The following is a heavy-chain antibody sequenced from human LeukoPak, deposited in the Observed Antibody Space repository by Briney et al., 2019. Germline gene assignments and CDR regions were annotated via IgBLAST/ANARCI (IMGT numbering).Heavy chain of an antibody. CDR2: ISYDGSNK. J-gene: IGHJ4*02. Sequence: GRSLRLSCAASGFTFSSYAMHWVRQAPGKGLEWVAVISYDGSNKYYADSVKGRFTISRDNSKNTLCLQMNSLRAEDTAVYYCARPSIVGATLKDYWGQGTLVTVSS. D-gene: IGHD1-26*01. CDR1: GFTFSSYA. V-gene: IGHV3-30-3*01. CDR3: ARPSIVGATLKDY.